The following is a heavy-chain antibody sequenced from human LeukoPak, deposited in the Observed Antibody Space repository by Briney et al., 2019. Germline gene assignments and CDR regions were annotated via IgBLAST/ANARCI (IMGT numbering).Heavy chain of an antibody. J-gene: IGHJ4*02. CDR3: AKDLLSGSGSTCYDY. CDR2: ISNSGGST. CDR1: RFTFTTYA. Sequence: GGSLRLSCAASRFTFTTYAVSWVRQAPGKGLEWVSAISNSGGSTYYADSVMGRFTISRDNSKNTLYLQMNSLRAEDAAIYYCAKDLLSGSGSTCYDYWGQGTLVTVSS. V-gene: IGHV3-23*01. D-gene: IGHD2-15*01.